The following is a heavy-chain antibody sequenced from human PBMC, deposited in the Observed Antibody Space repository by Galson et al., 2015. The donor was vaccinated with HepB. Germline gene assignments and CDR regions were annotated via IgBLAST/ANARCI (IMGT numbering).Heavy chain of an antibody. CDR2: IIPIFGTA. CDR3: AHGTATLYYYYGMDV. J-gene: IGHJ6*02. V-gene: IGHV1-69*06. Sequence: SVKVSCKASGGTFSSYAISWVRQAPGQGLEWMGGIIPIFGTANYAQKFQGRVTITADKSTSTAYMELSSLRSEDTAVYYCAHGTATLYYYYGMDVWGQGTTVTVSS. D-gene: IGHD2-15*01. CDR1: GGTFSSYA.